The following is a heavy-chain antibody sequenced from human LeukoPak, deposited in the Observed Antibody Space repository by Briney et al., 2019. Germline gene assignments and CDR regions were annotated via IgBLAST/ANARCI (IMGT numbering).Heavy chain of an antibody. Sequence: GGSLRLSCAASGINFSGYAMHWVRQAPGKGLEWVAIISYDGSNKNYADSVKGRLTISRDNSNNMLFLQLNSLRNDDTAVYFCATAYSSGWADYWGQGTLVTVSS. J-gene: IGHJ4*02. D-gene: IGHD6-19*01. V-gene: IGHV3-30*04. CDR2: ISYDGSNK. CDR3: ATAYSSGWADY. CDR1: GINFSGYA.